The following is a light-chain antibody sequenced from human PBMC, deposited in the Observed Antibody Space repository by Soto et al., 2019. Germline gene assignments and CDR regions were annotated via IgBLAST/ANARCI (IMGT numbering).Light chain of an antibody. CDR1: QSVSSY. J-gene: IGKJ1*01. CDR3: QQRSNWPPTWT. CDR2: DAS. V-gene: IGKV3-11*01. Sequence: EIVLSQSPATLSLSPGERATLSCRASQSVSSYLAWYQHIPGQAPRLLIYDASKRATGIPARFSGSGSGTDFNLTSSSLEPEDVSVYYCQQRSNWPPTWTFGQGTKVEVK.